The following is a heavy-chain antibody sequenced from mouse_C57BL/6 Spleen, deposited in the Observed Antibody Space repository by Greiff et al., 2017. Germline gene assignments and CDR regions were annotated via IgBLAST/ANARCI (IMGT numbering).Heavy chain of an antibody. CDR3: ARDGSDYYAMDY. Sequence: EVKLEESGPGMVKPSQSLSLTCTVTGYSITSGYDWHWIRHFPGNKLEWMGYISYSGSTNYNPSLKSRISITHDTSKNHFFLKLNSVTTEDTATYYCARDGSDYYAMDYWGQGTSVTVSS. CDR1: GYSITSGYD. CDR2: ISYSGST. V-gene: IGHV3-1*01. J-gene: IGHJ4*01.